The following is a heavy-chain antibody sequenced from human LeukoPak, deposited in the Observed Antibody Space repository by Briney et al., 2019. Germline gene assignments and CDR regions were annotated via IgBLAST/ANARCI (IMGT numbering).Heavy chain of an antibody. D-gene: IGHD6-6*01. V-gene: IGHV5-51*01. CDR3: ARIEYSSSSYYYYYMDV. J-gene: IGHJ6*03. CDR2: IYPGGSDT. CDR1: GYSFTSYW. Sequence: VASLKISCKGSGYSFTSYWIGWVRQMPGKFLELMGIIYPGGSDTRYSPFFQGQVTISADKSISTAYLQWSSLKASHTAMYYCARIEYSSSSYYYYYMDVWGKGTTVTVSS.